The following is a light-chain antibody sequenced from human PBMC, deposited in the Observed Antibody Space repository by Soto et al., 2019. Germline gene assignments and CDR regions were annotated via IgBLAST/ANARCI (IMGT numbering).Light chain of an antibody. V-gene: IGKV1-39*01. Sequence: DIQMTQSPSSLSASVGDRVTITCRASQSISTYLSWYQQKPGKAPKLLIYAASSLLSGVPSRFSGRGSETDFTLTISSLQPEDSATYYCQQGYSQGAFGQGTKVEVK. J-gene: IGKJ1*01. CDR2: AAS. CDR1: QSISTY. CDR3: QQGYSQGA.